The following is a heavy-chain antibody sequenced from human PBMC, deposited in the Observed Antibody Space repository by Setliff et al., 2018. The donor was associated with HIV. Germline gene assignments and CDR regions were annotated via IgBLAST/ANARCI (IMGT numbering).Heavy chain of an antibody. Sequence: GGSLRLSCEASGFTFSTYGMNWVRHAPGKGLEWVAQISSSGFPIYYADSVRGRFTASRDNGKNSLFLQMNSLGVEDTALYYCGRDVHDAAADNWGRGTLVTVSS. J-gene: IGHJ4*02. CDR1: GFTFSTYG. D-gene: IGHD6-13*01. V-gene: IGHV3-48*01. CDR2: ISSSGFPI. CDR3: GRDVHDAAADN.